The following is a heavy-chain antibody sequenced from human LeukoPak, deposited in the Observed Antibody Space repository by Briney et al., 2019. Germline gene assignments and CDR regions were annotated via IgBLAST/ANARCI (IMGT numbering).Heavy chain of an antibody. D-gene: IGHD3-22*01. J-gene: IGHJ4*02. CDR3: AKHQNYYSSRPLDY. CDR2: ISGSGGDA. Sequence: GGSLRLSCAASGFTFSSYAMSWVRQAPGKGLKWVSTISGSGGDAYYADSLKGRFTISRDNSKNTLSLQMTSLRAEDTAIYYCAKHQNYYSSRPLDYWGQGTLVTVSS. CDR1: GFTFSSYA. V-gene: IGHV3-23*01.